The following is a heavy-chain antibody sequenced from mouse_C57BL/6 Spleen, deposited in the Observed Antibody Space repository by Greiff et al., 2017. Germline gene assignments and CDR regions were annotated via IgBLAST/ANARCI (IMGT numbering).Heavy chain of an antibody. D-gene: IGHD1-1*01. J-gene: IGHJ2*01. CDR1: GFNFTDDY. V-gene: IGHV14-4*01. Sequence: VQLQQSGAELVRPGASVKLSCTASGFNFTDDYMHWVKQRPERGLEWIGWIDPENGDTEYASKFQGKATITADKSSNTAYLQLSSLTSEDTAVYYCTTFITTVVAHFDYWGQGTTLTVSS. CDR3: TTFITTVVAHFDY. CDR2: IDPENGDT.